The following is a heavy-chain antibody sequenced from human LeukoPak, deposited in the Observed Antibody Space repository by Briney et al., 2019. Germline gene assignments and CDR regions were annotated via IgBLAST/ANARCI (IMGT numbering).Heavy chain of an antibody. CDR3: ARLARYSAMVIEDY. J-gene: IGHJ4*02. CDR1: GYTFTSYD. CDR2: MNPNSGNT. Sequence: ASVKVSCKASGYTFTSYDINWVRQATGQGLEWMGWMNPNSGNTGYAQKFQGRVTMTRNTSISTAYMELSSLRSDDTAVYYCARLARYSAMVIEDYWGQGTLVTVSS. V-gene: IGHV1-8*01. D-gene: IGHD5-18*01.